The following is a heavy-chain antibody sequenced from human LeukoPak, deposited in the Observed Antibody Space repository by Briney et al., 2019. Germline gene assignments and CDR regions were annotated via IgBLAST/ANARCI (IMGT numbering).Heavy chain of an antibody. CDR3: ARVCSGGSCYSYYYGMDV. V-gene: IGHV1-8*01. D-gene: IGHD2-15*01. Sequence: ASVKVSCKASGYTFTSYDINWGRQATGHGLERMGWMTPNSGNTGYAQKFQGRVTMTRNTSISTAYMELSSLRSEDTAVYYCARVCSGGSCYSYYYGMDVWGQGTTVTVSS. CDR1: GYTFTSYD. CDR2: MTPNSGNT. J-gene: IGHJ6*02.